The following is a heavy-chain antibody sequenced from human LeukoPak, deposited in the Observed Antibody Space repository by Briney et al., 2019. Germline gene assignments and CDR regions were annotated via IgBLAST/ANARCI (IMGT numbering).Heavy chain of an antibody. D-gene: IGHD3-22*01. CDR2: ISGSGTSV. CDR1: GFTFNNYI. V-gene: IGHV3-21*01. Sequence: GGSLRLSCTASGFTFNNYIMNWVRQAPGKGLEWVSSISGSGTSVYYAESVKGRFTISRDNAKNSLYLQMNSLRAEDTATYYCATDRGYSSFDYWGQGTLVTVSS. J-gene: IGHJ4*02. CDR3: ATDRGYSSFDY.